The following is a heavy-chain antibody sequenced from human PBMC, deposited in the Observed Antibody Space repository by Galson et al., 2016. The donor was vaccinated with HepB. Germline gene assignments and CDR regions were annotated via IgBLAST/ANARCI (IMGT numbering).Heavy chain of an antibody. CDR2: INDIGRT. J-gene: IGHJ6*02. CDR1: GGSVSSGGYY. D-gene: IGHD2-15*01. Sequence: SETLSLTCTVSGGSVSSGGYYWNWIRQSPGKGLEWIGEINDIGRTYHNSSLKSRASFSVDTSKNQFSLRLSFVTAADTAVYYCARRQDSDSWLNYGLDVWGQGTTVTVSS. CDR3: ARRQDSDSWLNYGLDV. V-gene: IGHV4-61*08.